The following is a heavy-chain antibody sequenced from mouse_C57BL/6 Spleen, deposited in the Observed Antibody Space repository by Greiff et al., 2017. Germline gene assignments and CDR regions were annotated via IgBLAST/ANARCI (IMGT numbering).Heavy chain of an antibody. CDR1: GFTFSSYA. D-gene: IGHD2-2*01. CDR2: ISSGGDYI. Sequence: EVQRVESGAGLVKPGGSLKLSCAASGFTFSSYAMSWVRQTPEKRLEWVAYISSGGDYIYYADTVKGRFTISRDNARNTLYLQMSSLKSEDTAMYYCTRGGYGYDGAMDYWGQGTSVTVSS. CDR3: TRGGYGYDGAMDY. J-gene: IGHJ4*01. V-gene: IGHV5-9-1*02.